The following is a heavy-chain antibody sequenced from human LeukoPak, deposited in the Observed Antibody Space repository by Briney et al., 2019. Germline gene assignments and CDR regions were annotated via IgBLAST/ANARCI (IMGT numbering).Heavy chain of an antibody. J-gene: IGHJ3*02. CDR1: GGSISSTIYY. CDR3: AREYSAFEI. Sequence: SSETLSLTCTVSGGSISSTIYYWGWIRQPPGKGLEWIGSIYYSGSTYYNPSLKSRVTISVDRSKNQFSLKLSSVTAADTAVYYCAREYSAFEIWGQGTMVTVSS. V-gene: IGHV4-39*07. CDR2: IYYSGST. D-gene: IGHD1-26*01.